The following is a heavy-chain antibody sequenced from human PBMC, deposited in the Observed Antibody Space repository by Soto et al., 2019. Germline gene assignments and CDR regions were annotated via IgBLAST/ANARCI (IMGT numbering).Heavy chain of an antibody. J-gene: IGHJ5*02. CDR2: IYHSGGT. Sequence: SETLSLTCAVSGGSISSGGYSWSWIRQPPGKGLEWIGYIYHSGGTYYNPSLESRVTISVDRSKNQFSLKLSSVTAADTAVYYCARGYLAAAGYNWFDPWGQGTLVTVSS. CDR3: ARGYLAAAGYNWFDP. V-gene: IGHV4-30-2*01. D-gene: IGHD6-13*01. CDR1: GGSISSGGYS.